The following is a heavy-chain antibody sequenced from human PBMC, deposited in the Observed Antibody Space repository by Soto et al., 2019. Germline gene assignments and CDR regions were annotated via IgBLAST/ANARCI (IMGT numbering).Heavy chain of an antibody. CDR2: IIPIFGTA. J-gene: IGHJ4*02. CDR1: GGTFSSYA. CDR3: ARSHYYDSSGYYQIDY. V-gene: IGHV1-69*13. Sequence: GASVKVSCKASGGTFSSYAISWVRQAPGQGLEWMGGIIPIFGTANYAQKFQGRVTITADESTSTAYMELSSLRSEDTAVYYCARSHYYDSSGYYQIDYWGQGTLVTGLL. D-gene: IGHD3-22*01.